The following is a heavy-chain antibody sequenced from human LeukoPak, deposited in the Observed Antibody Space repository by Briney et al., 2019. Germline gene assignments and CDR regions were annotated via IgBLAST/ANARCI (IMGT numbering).Heavy chain of an antibody. J-gene: IGHJ4*02. CDR1: GFTFSSYG. CDR3: ARDLRSGWYEGIDY. CDR2: ISGSGGST. D-gene: IGHD6-19*01. V-gene: IGHV3-23*01. Sequence: GGSLRLSCAASGFTFSSYGMSWVRQAPGKGLEWVSAISGSGGSTYYADSVKGRFTISRDNSKNTLYLQMNSLRAEDTAVYYCARDLRSGWYEGIDYWGQGTLVTVSS.